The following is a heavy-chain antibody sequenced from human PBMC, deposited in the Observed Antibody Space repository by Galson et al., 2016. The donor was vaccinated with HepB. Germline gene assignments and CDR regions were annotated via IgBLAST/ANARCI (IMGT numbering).Heavy chain of an antibody. CDR3: ARGNSITIQEALDAFDM. V-gene: IGHV1-18*01. CDR1: GYTFTRYG. Sequence: SVKVSCKASGYTFTRYGIHWVRQAPGQGLEWMGWISAYNGNTNYAQKVQGRVTMTTDTSTNTAYMELRSLRSDDTAVYYCARGNSITIQEALDAFDMWGQGTMVTVSS. J-gene: IGHJ3*02. CDR2: ISAYNGNT. D-gene: IGHD3-9*01.